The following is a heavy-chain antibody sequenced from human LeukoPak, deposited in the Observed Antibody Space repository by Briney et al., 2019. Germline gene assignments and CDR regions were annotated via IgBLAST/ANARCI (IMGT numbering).Heavy chain of an antibody. V-gene: IGHV3-23*01. J-gene: IGHJ4*02. CDR1: GIIFSDYY. D-gene: IGHD2-2*01. CDR2: ISGSGGST. Sequence: GGSLRLSCAASGIIFSDYYMSWIRRAPGKGLEWVSAISGSGGSTYYADSVKGRFTISRDNSKNTLYLQMNSLRAEDTAVYYCARDCSSTSCYGFDYWGQGTLVTVSS. CDR3: ARDCSSTSCYGFDY.